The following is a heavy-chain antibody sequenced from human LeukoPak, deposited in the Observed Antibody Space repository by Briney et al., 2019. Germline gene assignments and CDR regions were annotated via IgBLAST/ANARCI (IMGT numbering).Heavy chain of an antibody. J-gene: IGHJ3*02. V-gene: IGHV3-30-3*01. CDR1: GFTFNTYA. CDR3: AREGSDSHDDVFDI. D-gene: IGHD2-21*01. CDR2: ISYDEYNK. Sequence: PGGSLRLSCAASGFTFNTYAMHWVRQAPGKGLEWVAVISYDEYNKYYADSVKGRFTISRDNSKYTLFLQMNSLRPEDTAAYYCAREGSDSHDDVFDIWGQGTMVTVSS.